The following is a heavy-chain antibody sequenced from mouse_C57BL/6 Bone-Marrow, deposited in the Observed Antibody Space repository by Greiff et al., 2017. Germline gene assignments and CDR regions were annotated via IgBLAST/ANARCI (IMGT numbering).Heavy chain of an antibody. CDR3: ARREADGYYDYFDY. J-gene: IGHJ2*01. V-gene: IGHV1-54*01. Sequence: VKLQQSGAELVRPGTSVKVSCKASGYAFTNYLIEWVKQRPGQGLEWIGVINPGSGGTNYNEKFKGKATLTADKSSSTAYMQLSSLTSEDSAVYFCARREADGYYDYFDYWGQGTTLTVSS. CDR1: GYAFTNYL. D-gene: IGHD2-3*01. CDR2: INPGSGGT.